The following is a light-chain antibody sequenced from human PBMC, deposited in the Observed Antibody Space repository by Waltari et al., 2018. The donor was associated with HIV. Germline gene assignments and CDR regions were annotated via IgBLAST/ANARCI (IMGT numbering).Light chain of an antibody. CDR3: YSRDSTTNHRV. J-gene: IGLJ2*01. CDR2: GKN. CDR1: SLSSYY. V-gene: IGLV3-19*01. Sequence: SSELTQDPVVSVALGQTVTITCQGDSLSSYYATWYQQKPGQAPLLVFFGKNGRPSGIPDRFSGSNSRNKASLTITGAQAEDEADYYCYSRDSTTNHRVFGGGTKLTVL.